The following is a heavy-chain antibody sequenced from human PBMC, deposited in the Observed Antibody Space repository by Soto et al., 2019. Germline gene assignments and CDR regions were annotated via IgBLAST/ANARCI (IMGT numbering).Heavy chain of an antibody. D-gene: IGHD4-17*01. CDR3: ARGNWRDYGDPITPSDY. V-gene: IGHV3-53*01. J-gene: IGHJ4*02. CDR1: GFTVSSNY. Sequence: GGSLRLSCAASGFTVSSNYMSWVRQAPGKGLEWVSVIYSGGSTYYADSVKGRFTISRDNSKNTLYLQMNSLRAEDTAVYYCARGNWRDYGDPITPSDYWGQGTLVTVSS. CDR2: IYSGGST.